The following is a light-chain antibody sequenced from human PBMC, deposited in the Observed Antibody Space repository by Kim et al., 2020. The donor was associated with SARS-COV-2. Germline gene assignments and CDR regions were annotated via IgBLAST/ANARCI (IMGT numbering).Light chain of an antibody. V-gene: IGKV1-27*01. Sequence: AAVRDRVTITCRASQDIANSLAWYQQKPGKVPQVLIYAASTLQSGVPSRFSGSGSGTEFTLAIGSLQADDVATYYCQKYSSAPWTFGPGTKVDIK. J-gene: IGKJ1*01. CDR3: QKYSSAPWT. CDR2: AAS. CDR1: QDIANS.